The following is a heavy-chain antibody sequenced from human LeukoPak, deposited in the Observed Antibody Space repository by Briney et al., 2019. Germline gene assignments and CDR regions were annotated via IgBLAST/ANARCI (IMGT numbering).Heavy chain of an antibody. CDR1: GGSISSYY. CDR2: IYYSGST. V-gene: IGHV4-59*01. J-gene: IGHJ4*02. Sequence: PSETLSLTCTVSGGSISSYYWSWIRQPPGKGLEWIGYIYYSGSTNYNPSLKSRVTISVDTSKNQFSLKLSSVNAADTAVYYCARGGYSSGVFDYWGQGTLVTVSS. CDR3: ARGGYSSGVFDY. D-gene: IGHD6-19*01.